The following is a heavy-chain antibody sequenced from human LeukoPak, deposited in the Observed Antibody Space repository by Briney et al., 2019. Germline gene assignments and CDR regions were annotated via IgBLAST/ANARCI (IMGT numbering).Heavy chain of an antibody. CDR1: GFNFNDYA. Sequence: TGGSLRLSCVASGFNFNDYAMHWVRQAPGKGLEWVAFIWYDGSDQYYADSVKGRFTVSRDNSKNTLYLQMNSLRAEDTAVFYCAKAFRGNQFDDWGQGTLVTVSS. CDR2: IWYDGSDQ. CDR3: AKAFRGNQFDD. V-gene: IGHV3-30*02. D-gene: IGHD3-10*01. J-gene: IGHJ4*02.